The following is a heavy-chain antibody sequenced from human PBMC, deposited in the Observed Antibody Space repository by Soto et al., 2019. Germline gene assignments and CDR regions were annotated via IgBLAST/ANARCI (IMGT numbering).Heavy chain of an antibody. CDR3: AKRECTISPGPVPPNWFEP. CDR1: GFTFSSYA. J-gene: IGHJ5*02. V-gene: IGHV3-23*01. CDR2: ISGGGGST. Sequence: LRLSCAASGFTFSSYAMSWVRRAPGKGLEWVSLISGGGGSTYYADSVKGRFTIFRENSNNTLFLQMNSLRADDTAVYYCAKRECTISPGPVPPNWFEPWGHVTPATVS. D-gene: IGHD3-3*01.